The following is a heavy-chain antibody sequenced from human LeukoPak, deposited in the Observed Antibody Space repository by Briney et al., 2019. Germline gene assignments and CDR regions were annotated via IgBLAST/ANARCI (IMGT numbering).Heavy chain of an antibody. V-gene: IGHV4-30-4*08. CDR2: IYYSGST. CDR3: AREYCSSTSCYCDV. Sequence: SETLSLTCTVSGGSISSSSYYWGWIRQPPGKGLEWNGYIYYSGSTYYNPSLKSRVTISVDTSKNQFSLKLSSVTAADTAVYYCAREYCSSTSCYCDVWGQGTTVTVSS. J-gene: IGHJ6*02. CDR1: GGSISSSSYY. D-gene: IGHD2-2*01.